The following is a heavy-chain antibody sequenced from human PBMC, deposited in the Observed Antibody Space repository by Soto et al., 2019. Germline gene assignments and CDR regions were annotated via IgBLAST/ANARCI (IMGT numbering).Heavy chain of an antibody. CDR3: ATHGATTMARGAMKHYYYVMDV. CDR1: GGIFSSFT. CDR2: IIPIFDTP. Sequence: SVKVSCKASGGIFSSFTISWVRQAPGQGLEWLGGIIPIFDTPTYAQNFQGRVTITADKSTNTVYMELSSLRSEDTAVYYCATHGATTMARGAMKHYYYVMDVWGQGTTVTVSS. J-gene: IGHJ6*02. V-gene: IGHV1-69*06. D-gene: IGHD3-10*01.